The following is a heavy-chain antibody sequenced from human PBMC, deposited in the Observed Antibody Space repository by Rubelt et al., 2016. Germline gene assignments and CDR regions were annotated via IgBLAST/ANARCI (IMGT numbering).Heavy chain of an antibody. J-gene: IGHJ6*02. CDR2: IFGDGRANYNP. V-gene: IGHV4-59*12. Sequence: QVQLQESGPGLVRPSETLSLTCTVSGDSMTTNNWNWIRQVPEKGLEWIGYIFGDGRANYNPYYNPSLEGRATISLDMSNNQFSLRLGSVTAADTAVYYCARERGSYGMDVWGQGTTVTVSS. CDR3: ARERGSYGMDV. D-gene: IGHD3-16*01. CDR1: GDSMTTNN.